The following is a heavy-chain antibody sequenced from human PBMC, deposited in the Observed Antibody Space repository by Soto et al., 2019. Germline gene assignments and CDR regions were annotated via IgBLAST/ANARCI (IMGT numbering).Heavy chain of an antibody. Sequence: PGGSLRLSCEASGFKFDDYMMHWVRQAPGKGLEWISLIIWDGGSIDYADSIKGRFTVSRDNSKNSLYLHMNSLKTEDTAIYYCAKEGNGGSSLDHWGQGTLVTVSS. CDR3: AKEGNGGSSLDH. J-gene: IGHJ4*02. V-gene: IGHV3-43*01. CDR2: IIWDGGSI. CDR1: GFKFDDYM. D-gene: IGHD2-15*01.